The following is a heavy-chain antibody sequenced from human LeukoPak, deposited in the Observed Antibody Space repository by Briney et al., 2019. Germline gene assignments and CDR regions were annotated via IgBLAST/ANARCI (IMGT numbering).Heavy chain of an antibody. CDR3: ASASQFSSGWTNYYYYMDV. D-gene: IGHD6-19*01. V-gene: IGHV1-8*01. Sequence: ASVKVSCKASGYTFTSYDINWVRQATGQGLEWMGWMNPNSGNTGYAQKFQGRVTMTRNTSISTAYMGLSSLRSEDTAVYYCASASQFSSGWTNYYYYMDVWGKGTTVTVSS. CDR1: GYTFTSYD. CDR2: MNPNSGNT. J-gene: IGHJ6*03.